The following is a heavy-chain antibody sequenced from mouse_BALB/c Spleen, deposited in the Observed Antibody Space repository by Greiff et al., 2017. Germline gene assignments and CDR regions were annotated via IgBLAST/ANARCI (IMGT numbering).Heavy chain of an antibody. CDR2: ISDGGSYT. CDR3: ARDDFGLDY. J-gene: IGHJ4*01. D-gene: IGHD2-13*01. Sequence: EVKLQESGGGLVKPGGSLKLSCAASGFTFSDYYMYWVRQTPEKRLEWVATISDGGSYTYYPDSVKGRFTISRDNAKNNLYLQMSSLKSEDTAMYYCARDDFGLDYWGQGTSVTVSS. V-gene: IGHV5-4*02. CDR1: GFTFSDYY.